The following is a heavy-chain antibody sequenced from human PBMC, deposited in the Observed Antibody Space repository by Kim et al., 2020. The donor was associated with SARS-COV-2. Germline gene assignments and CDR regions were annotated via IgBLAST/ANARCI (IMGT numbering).Heavy chain of an antibody. J-gene: IGHJ4*02. CDR3: ARGEMATTYFDY. V-gene: IGHV1-69*04. Sequence: NYAQKFQGRVTITADKSTSTAYMELSSLRSEDTAVYYCARGEMATTYFDYWGQGTLVTVSS. D-gene: IGHD5-12*01.